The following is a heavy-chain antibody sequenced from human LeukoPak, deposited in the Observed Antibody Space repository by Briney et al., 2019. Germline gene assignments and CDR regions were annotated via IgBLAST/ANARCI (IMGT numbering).Heavy chain of an antibody. Sequence: GGSLRLSCAASGFTVSSNYMSWVRQAPGKGLEWVSVIYSGGSTYYADSVKGRFTISRDNSKNTLYLQMNSLRAEDTAVYYCARASGEQGNWFDPWGQGTLVTVSS. D-gene: IGHD3-10*01. CDR1: GFTVSSNY. V-gene: IGHV3-53*01. CDR2: IYSGGST. J-gene: IGHJ5*02. CDR3: ARASGEQGNWFDP.